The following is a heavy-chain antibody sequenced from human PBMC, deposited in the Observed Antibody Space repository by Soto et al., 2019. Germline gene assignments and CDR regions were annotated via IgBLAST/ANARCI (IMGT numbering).Heavy chain of an antibody. D-gene: IGHD1-26*01. CDR2: IVVGSGNT. V-gene: IGHV1-58*01. Sequence: ASVKVSCKASGFTFTSSAVQWVRQARGQRLEWIGWIVVGSGNTNYAQKFQERVTITRDMSTSTAYMELSSLRSEDTAVYYCATLRYSEPRGDYWGQGTLVTVSS. J-gene: IGHJ4*02. CDR1: GFTFTSSA. CDR3: ATLRYSEPRGDY.